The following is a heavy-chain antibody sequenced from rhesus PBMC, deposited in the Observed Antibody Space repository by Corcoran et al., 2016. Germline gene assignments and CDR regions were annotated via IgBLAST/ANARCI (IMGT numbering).Heavy chain of an antibody. V-gene: IGHV4-165*01. CDR3: ARDYSGRVIDY. CDR1: GGSFRAYY. CDR2: ISGSSGST. Sequence: QVQLQESGPGLAKPSETLSLTCPASGGSFRAYYWGWIRHPPGKWGEWIGYISGSSGSTDYNPSLKSRVTISTDTSKNQFSLKLSSVTAADTAVYYCARDYSGRVIDYWGQGVLVTVSS. J-gene: IGHJ4*01. D-gene: IGHD6-25*01.